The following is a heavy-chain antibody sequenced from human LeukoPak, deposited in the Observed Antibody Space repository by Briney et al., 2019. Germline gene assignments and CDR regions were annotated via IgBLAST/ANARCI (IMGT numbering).Heavy chain of an antibody. CDR2: ISSSSSYI. D-gene: IGHD6-13*01. CDR1: GFAFSSYS. Sequence: GGSLRLSCAASGFAFSSYSMNWVRQAPGKGLEWVSSISSSSSYIYYADSVKGRFTISRDNAKNSLYLQMNSLRAEDTAVYYCARDPFGSSCSIWGQGTLVTVSS. V-gene: IGHV3-21*01. CDR3: ARDPFGSSCSI. J-gene: IGHJ4*02.